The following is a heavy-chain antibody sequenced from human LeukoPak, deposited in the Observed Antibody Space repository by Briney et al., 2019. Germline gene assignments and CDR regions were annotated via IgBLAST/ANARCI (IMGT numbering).Heavy chain of an antibody. V-gene: IGHV3-9*01. Sequence: GRSLRLSCAASGFTFDDYAMHWVRQAPGKGLEWVSGISWNSGSIGYADSVKGRFTISRDNAKNPLYLQMNSLRTEDTALYYCAKAHSSSWYAGVGYWGQGTLVTVSS. CDR1: GFTFDDYA. J-gene: IGHJ4*02. CDR2: ISWNSGSI. D-gene: IGHD6-13*01. CDR3: AKAHSSSWYAGVGY.